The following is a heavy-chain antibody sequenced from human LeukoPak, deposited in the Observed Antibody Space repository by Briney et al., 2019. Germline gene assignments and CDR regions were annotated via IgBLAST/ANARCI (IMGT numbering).Heavy chain of an antibody. Sequence: ASVKVSCKASGYTFTGYYLHWVRQAPGQGLEWMGRINPNNGGTNYRQKFQGRVTMTRDTSSSTAYMELSRLTSDDTAVYYCARPYYYDGNGYYPFDYWGQGTLVTVSS. CDR2: INPNNGGT. J-gene: IGHJ4*02. CDR3: ARPYYYDGNGYYPFDY. D-gene: IGHD3-22*01. V-gene: IGHV1-2*06. CDR1: GYTFTGYY.